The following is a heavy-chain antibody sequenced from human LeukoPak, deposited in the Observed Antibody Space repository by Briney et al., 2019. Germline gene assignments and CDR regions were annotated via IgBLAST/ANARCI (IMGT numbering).Heavy chain of an antibody. CDR1: GYTFTSYG. V-gene: IGHV1-69*04. Sequence: ASVKVSCKASGYTFTSYGISWVRQAPGQGLEWMGRILVILGMTNYAQKLQGRVTITADTSTSTAYMELSSLRSEDTAVYYCARSMVRGMPDYWGQGTLVTVSS. D-gene: IGHD3-10*01. CDR3: ARSMVRGMPDY. J-gene: IGHJ4*02. CDR2: ILVILGMT.